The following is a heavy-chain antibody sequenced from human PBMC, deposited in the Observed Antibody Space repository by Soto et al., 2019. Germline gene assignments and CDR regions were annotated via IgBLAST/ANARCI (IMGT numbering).Heavy chain of an antibody. CDR3: ARSSSSLVYYYYGMDV. D-gene: IGHD6-6*01. Sequence: SVKVSCKASGGTFSSYAISWVRQAPGQGLEWMGGIIPIFGTANYAQKFQGRVTITADESTSTAYMELSSLRSEDTAAYYCARSSSSLVYYYYGMDVWGQGTTVTVSS. CDR2: IIPIFGTA. CDR1: GGTFSSYA. V-gene: IGHV1-69*13. J-gene: IGHJ6*02.